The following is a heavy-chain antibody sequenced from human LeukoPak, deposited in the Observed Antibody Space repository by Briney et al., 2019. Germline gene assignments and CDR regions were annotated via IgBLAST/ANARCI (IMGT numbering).Heavy chain of an antibody. V-gene: IGHV3-48*03. CDR3: ARVGDICSGTSCYAGGY. CDR2: ISSSGSTT. Sequence: PGGSLRLSCAASGFTFSSYEMNWVRQAPGKGLEWVSYISSSGSTTHYADSVKGRFIISRDNAKNSLYLQMNSLRAEDTAVYYCARVGDICSGTSCYAGGYWGQGTLVTVSP. D-gene: IGHD2-2*01. CDR1: GFTFSSYE. J-gene: IGHJ4*02.